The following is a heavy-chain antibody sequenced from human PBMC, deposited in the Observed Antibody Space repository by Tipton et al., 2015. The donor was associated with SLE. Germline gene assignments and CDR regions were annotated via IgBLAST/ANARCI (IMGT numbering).Heavy chain of an antibody. D-gene: IGHD2-2*02. CDR1: GGSISSSSYY. CDR3: ARGYCSSTSCYRVYYYFDY. CDR2: IYYSGST. Sequence: TLSLTCTVSGGSISSSSYYWGWIRQPPGKGLEWIGSIYYSGSTYYNLSLKSRVTISVDTSKNQFSLKLSSVTAAGTAVYYCARGYCSSTSCYRVYYYFDYWGQGTLVTVSS. J-gene: IGHJ4*02. V-gene: IGHV4-39*07.